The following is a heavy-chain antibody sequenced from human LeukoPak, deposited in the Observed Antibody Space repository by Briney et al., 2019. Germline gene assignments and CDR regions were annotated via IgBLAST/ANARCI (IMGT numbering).Heavy chain of an antibody. Sequence: ETLSLTCTVSGDSISSYYWSWVRQAPGKGLEWVGRIRSKTDGGTTDYAAPVKGRFTISRDDSKNTLYLQMNSLKTEDTGVYYCTTAFHSGSYGRDYWGQGTLVTVSS. V-gene: IGHV3-15*01. CDR2: IRSKTDGGTT. CDR3: TTAFHSGSYGRDY. CDR1: GDSISSYY. D-gene: IGHD1-26*01. J-gene: IGHJ4*02.